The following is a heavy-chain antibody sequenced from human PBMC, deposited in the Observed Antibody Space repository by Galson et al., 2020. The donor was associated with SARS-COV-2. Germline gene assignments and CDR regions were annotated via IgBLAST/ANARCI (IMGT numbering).Heavy chain of an antibody. CDR3: AKEGVGGYCSGSGCYSRAPEY. V-gene: IGHV3-23*01. CDR2: ISGSGGTT. D-gene: IGHD2-15*01. Sequence: GGSLRLSCAASGFTFSNYAMSWVRQAPGKGLEWVSTISGSGGTTYYADSVKGRFTISRDNSRDTLYLQMSSLRAEDTAVYYCAKEGVGGYCSGSGCYSRAPEYWGQGTLVTVSS. CDR1: GFTFSNYA. J-gene: IGHJ4*02.